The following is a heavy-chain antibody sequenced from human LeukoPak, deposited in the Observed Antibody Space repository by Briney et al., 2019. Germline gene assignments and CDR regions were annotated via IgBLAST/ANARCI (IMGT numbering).Heavy chain of an antibody. J-gene: IGHJ4*02. CDR1: GFTFSDYY. V-gene: IGHV3-11*04. CDR3: ARVRTYLDYYGSGSYYKGGDY. CDR2: ISSSGSTI. D-gene: IGHD3-10*01. Sequence: PGGSLRLSCAASGFTFSDYYMSWIRQAPGKGLEWVSYISSSGSTIYYADSVKGRFTISRDNAKNSLYLQMNSLRAEDTAVYYCARVRTYLDYYGSGSYYKGGDYWGQGTLVTVSS.